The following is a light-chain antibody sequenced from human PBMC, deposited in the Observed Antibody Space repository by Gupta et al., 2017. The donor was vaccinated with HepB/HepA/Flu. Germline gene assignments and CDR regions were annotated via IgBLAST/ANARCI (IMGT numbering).Light chain of an antibody. J-gene: IGLJ2*01. CDR3: AAWEDSLNGRV. CDR2: SNN. V-gene: IGLV1-44*01. CDR1: SSNNGSNT. Sequence: QSVLTQPPSATASPGHRCTISCAGTSSNNGSNTVNWYQQLPGTAPKLLIYSNNQRPSGVPDRFSGSKSGTSASLAISGLQSEDEADYYCAAWEDSLNGRVFGGGTKLTVL.